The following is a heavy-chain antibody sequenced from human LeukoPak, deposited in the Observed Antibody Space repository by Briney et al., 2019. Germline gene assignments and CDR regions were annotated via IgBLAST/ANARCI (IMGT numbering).Heavy chain of an antibody. D-gene: IGHD1-14*01. CDR1: GFTFSSYS. CDR3: ARGGARSNDAFDI. CDR2: ISSSSSYI. Sequence: PGGSLRLSCAASGFTFSSYSMNWVRQAPGKALKWVSSISSSSSYIYYADSVKGRFTISRDNAKNSLYLQMNSLRAEDTAVYYCARGGARSNDAFDIWGQGTMVTVSS. J-gene: IGHJ3*02. V-gene: IGHV3-21*01.